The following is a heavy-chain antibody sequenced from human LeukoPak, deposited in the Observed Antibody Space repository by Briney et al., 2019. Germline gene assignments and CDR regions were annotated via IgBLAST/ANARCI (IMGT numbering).Heavy chain of an antibody. CDR2: IKQDGSEK. Sequence: GGSLRLSCAASGFTFSSYWMSWVRQAPGKGLEWVANIKQDGSEKYYVDSVKGRFTISRDNAKNSLYLQMNSLRAEDTAVYYCARHTGGRPHYYGSGRFYRLEYFDYWGQGTLVTVSS. J-gene: IGHJ4*02. V-gene: IGHV3-7*01. D-gene: IGHD3-10*01. CDR1: GFTFSSYW. CDR3: ARHTGGRPHYYGSGRFYRLEYFDY.